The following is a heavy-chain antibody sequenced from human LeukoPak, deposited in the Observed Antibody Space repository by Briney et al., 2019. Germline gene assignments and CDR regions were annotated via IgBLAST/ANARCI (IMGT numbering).Heavy chain of an antibody. J-gene: IGHJ6*04. D-gene: IGHD3-10*01. CDR3: ARGRYYYGSGSSPLAPLVG. CDR1: GGSFSGYY. V-gene: IGHV4-34*01. Sequence: SETLSLTCAVSGGSFSGYYWSSIRQPPGQGLEWIGEINHSGRCNYNPSLKSRVPISLHASKHQFSLKLSSVTAADAAVYYCARGRYYYGSGSSPLAPLVGWGKATTVTDSS. CDR2: INHSGRC.